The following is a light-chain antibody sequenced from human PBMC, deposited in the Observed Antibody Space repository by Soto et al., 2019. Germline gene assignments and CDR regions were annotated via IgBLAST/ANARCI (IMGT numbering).Light chain of an antibody. V-gene: IGKV1-27*01. CDR1: QAIYNY. CDR3: QKYSDVPT. J-gene: IGKJ4*01. CDR2: AAS. Sequence: DIQMTQSPSSLSASVGDRVTITCRASQAIYNYLAWYQQKPGKVPTLLISAASTLQSGVPSRFGSSGSRTDFTLTISSLQPEDVANYYCQKYSDVPTFGGGTKVEI.